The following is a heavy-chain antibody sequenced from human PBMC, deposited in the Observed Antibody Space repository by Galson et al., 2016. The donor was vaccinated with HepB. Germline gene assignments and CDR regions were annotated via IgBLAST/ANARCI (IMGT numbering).Heavy chain of an antibody. CDR2: IYFTGST. J-gene: IGHJ4*02. V-gene: IGHV4-31*03. CDR1: GGSVNSAGYY. CDR3: ARVPRTLDQALDF. D-gene: IGHD3/OR15-3a*01. Sequence: TLSLTCSVSGGSVNSAGYYWSWIRQHPGKGLEWIGYIYFTGSTYYSPSLKSRVTISVDTSKNQFSLRLSSVTAADTAVYYCARVPRTLDQALDFWGQGTLVTVSS.